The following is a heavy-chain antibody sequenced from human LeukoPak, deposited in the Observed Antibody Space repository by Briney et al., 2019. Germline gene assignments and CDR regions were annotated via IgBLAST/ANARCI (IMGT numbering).Heavy chain of an antibody. Sequence: ASVKVSCKASGYTFTGYYMHWVRQAPGQGLEWMGWINANSGGTNYAQKFQGRVTMTRDTSISTAYMELSRLRSDNTAVYYCARSSRYDIWTGYPYWGQGTLVTVSP. D-gene: IGHD3-9*01. CDR1: GYTFTGYY. V-gene: IGHV1-2*02. J-gene: IGHJ4*02. CDR3: ARSSRYDIWTGYPY. CDR2: INANSGGT.